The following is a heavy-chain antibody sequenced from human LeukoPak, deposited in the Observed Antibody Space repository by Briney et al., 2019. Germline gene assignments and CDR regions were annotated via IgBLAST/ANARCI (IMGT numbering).Heavy chain of an antibody. D-gene: IGHD2-2*01. J-gene: IGHJ4*02. Sequence: GGSLRLFCAASGFTFSSYWMSWVRQAPGKGLEWVANIKQDGSEKYYVDSVKGRFTISRDNAKNSLYLQMNSLRAEDTAVYYCARDGLLGYCRSTSCYGLDYWGQGTLVTVSS. CDR2: IKQDGSEK. CDR3: ARDGLLGYCRSTSCYGLDY. CDR1: GFTFSSYW. V-gene: IGHV3-7*01.